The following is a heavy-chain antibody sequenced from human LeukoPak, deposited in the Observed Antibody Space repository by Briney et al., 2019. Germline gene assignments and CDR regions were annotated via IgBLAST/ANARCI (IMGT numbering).Heavy chain of an antibody. D-gene: IGHD3-9*01. CDR3: ARVFSDILTGPTAPDDY. CDR2: ISENGGTT. CDR1: GFTFSTYA. V-gene: IGHV3-23*01. Sequence: GGSLRLSCAGSGFTFSTYAMSWVRQAPGKGLEWVSAISENGGTTYHADSVKGRFTISRDNAKNSLYLQMNSLRAEDTAVYYCARVFSDILTGPTAPDDYWGQGTLVTVSS. J-gene: IGHJ4*02.